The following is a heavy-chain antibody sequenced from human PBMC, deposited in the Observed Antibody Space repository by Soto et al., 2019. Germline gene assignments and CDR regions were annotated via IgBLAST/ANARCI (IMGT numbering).Heavy chain of an antibody. J-gene: IGHJ4*02. V-gene: IGHV1-18*01. CDR1: GYTFTSYG. CDR2: ISAYNGNT. D-gene: IGHD4-17*01. CDR3: ARLVGTTVVTPVGYLGY. Sequence: QVQLVQSGAEVKKPGASVKVSCKASGYTFTSYGISWVRQAPGQGLEWMGWISAYNGNTKYAQKLQGRVSMTTDTSTSTAYMELRSLRSDDTAVYYCARLVGTTVVTPVGYLGYWGQGTLVTVSS.